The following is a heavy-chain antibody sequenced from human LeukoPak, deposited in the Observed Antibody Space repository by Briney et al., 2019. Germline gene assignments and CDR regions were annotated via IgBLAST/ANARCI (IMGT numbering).Heavy chain of an antibody. CDR3: AKDRVGSNSWSNREHYFDY. V-gene: IGHV3-30*18. Sequence: GRSLRLSCAASGFTFSSYGIHWVRQAPGKGLEWVAVISYDGSNSYYADSVKGRFTVSRDNSKNTLYLQMNSLRAEDTAVYYCAKDRVGSNSWSNREHYFDYWGQGTLVTVSS. CDR1: GFTFSSYG. J-gene: IGHJ4*02. CDR2: ISYDGSNS. D-gene: IGHD6-13*01.